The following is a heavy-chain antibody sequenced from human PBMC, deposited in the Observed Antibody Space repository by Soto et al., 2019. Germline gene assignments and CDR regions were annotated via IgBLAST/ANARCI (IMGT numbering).Heavy chain of an antibody. CDR2: INVTDGRR. D-gene: IGHD2-15*01. J-gene: IGHJ6*02. Sequence: EGQLLESGGGLVRPGGSLTLSCAGAGFTFSRYAMTWVRQAPGKGLEWVSSINVTDGRRKYADSVKGRFTISTDTHKNIVYLQMRSLRAEDTALYYCATESMYVVVVGSTGDHYYGMDVWGQGTTVIVS. CDR3: ATESMYVVVVGSTGDHYYGMDV. CDR1: GFTFSRYA. V-gene: IGHV3-23*01.